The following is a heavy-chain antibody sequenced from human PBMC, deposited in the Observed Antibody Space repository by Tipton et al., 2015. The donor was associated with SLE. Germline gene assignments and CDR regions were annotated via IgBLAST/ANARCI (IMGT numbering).Heavy chain of an antibody. J-gene: IGHJ4*02. Sequence: TLSLTCAVYGGSFSGYYWSWIRQPPGEGLEWIGEINHSGSTNYNPSLKSRVTISVDTSKNQFSLKLSSVTAADTAVYYCARGVPSDYWGQGTLVTVSS. CDR3: ARGVPSDY. CDR1: GGSFSGYY. CDR2: INHSGST. V-gene: IGHV4-34*01.